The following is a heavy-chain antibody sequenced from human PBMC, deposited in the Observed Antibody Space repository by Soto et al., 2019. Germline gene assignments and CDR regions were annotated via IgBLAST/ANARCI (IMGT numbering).Heavy chain of an antibody. Sequence: EVQLLDSGGGLVQPGGSLRLSCGASGFTFSSYAMSWVRQAPGKGLEWVSGISGSGGSTHYADSVKGRFTISRDNSKSMMYLQMNSLRAEDTAVYYCAKDREVVAAPFQEYYFDYWGQGTLVTVSS. D-gene: IGHD2-15*01. V-gene: IGHV3-23*01. CDR2: ISGSGGST. CDR3: AKDREVVAAPFQEYYFDY. J-gene: IGHJ4*02. CDR1: GFTFSSYA.